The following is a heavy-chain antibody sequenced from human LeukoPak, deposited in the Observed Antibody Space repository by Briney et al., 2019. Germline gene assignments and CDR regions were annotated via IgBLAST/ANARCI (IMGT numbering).Heavy chain of an antibody. V-gene: IGHV4-4*09. CDR3: ARSDYGGNQYYFDY. Sequence: SETLSLTCTAYGGSISSYYWSWIRQPPGKGLECIGYIYTSGSTNYNPSLKGRVTISVDTSKNQFSLKLSSVTAADTAVYYCARSDYGGNQYYFDYWGQGTLVTVSS. J-gene: IGHJ4*02. CDR1: GGSISSYY. D-gene: IGHD4-23*01. CDR2: IYTSGST.